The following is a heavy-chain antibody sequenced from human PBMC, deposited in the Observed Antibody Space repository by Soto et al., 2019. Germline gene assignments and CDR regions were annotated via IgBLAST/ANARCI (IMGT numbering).Heavy chain of an antibody. J-gene: IGHJ6*02. D-gene: IGHD6-6*01. CDR1: GYTFTSYD. V-gene: IGHV1-8*01. CDR2: MNPNSGNT. Sequence: QVQLVQSGAEVKKPGASVKVSCKASGYTFTSYDINWVRQATGQGLEWMGWMNPNSGNTGYAQKFQGRVTMTRNTSISTAYMELSSLRSEDTAVHYCARQLVDYYYYGMDVWGQGTTVTVSS. CDR3: ARQLVDYYYYGMDV.